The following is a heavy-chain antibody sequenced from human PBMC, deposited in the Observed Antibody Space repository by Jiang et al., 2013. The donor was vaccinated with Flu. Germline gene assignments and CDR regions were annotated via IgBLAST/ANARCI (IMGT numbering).Heavy chain of an antibody. Sequence: TFSNYGMIWVRQASGKGLEWVSGITSGGDTYYVDSVKGRFSISRDNSKNTLYLQMNSLRAEDTAIYYCAKDSYYYDSSNFYFFDYWGQGTLVTVSS. D-gene: IGHD3-22*01. CDR3: AKDSYYYDSSNFYFFDY. CDR1: TFSNYG. CDR2: ITSGGDT. V-gene: IGHV3-23*01. J-gene: IGHJ4*02.